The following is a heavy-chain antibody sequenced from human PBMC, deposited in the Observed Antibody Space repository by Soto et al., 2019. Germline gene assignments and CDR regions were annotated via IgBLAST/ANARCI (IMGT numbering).Heavy chain of an antibody. Sequence: ASVKVSCKASGYTFTRYTRNCVRQAPGQRLEWMGWINPDNGNTQSSQKFQDRVIITRDTSASTAYMDLSSLRSEDTAVYYCAREVPYYYYGLDVWGQRTTVTVSS. V-gene: IGHV1-3*01. CDR3: AREVPYYYYGLDV. CDR2: INPDNGNT. CDR1: GYTFTRYT. J-gene: IGHJ6*02. D-gene: IGHD1-1*01.